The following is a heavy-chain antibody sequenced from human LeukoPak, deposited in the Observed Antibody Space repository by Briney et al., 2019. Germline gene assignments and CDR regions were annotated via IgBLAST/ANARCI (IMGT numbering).Heavy chain of an antibody. CDR1: GFTFSSYS. V-gene: IGHV3-21*01. J-gene: IGHJ4*02. D-gene: IGHD2-15*01. CDR2: ISSSSSYI. Sequence: GGSLRLSCAASGFTFSSYSMDWVRQAPGKGLEWVSSISSSSSYIYYADSVKGRFTISRDNAKNSLYLQMNSLRAEDTAVYYFAREYCSGGSCYLADYWGQGPLVTVYS. CDR3: AREYCSGGSCYLADY.